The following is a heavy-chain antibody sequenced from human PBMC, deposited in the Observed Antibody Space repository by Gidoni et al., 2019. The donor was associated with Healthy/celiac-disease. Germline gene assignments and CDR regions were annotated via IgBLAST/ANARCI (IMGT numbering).Heavy chain of an antibody. CDR3: ARLGLDIVVVRPFDY. CDR1: GGSISSSSYY. Sequence: QLQLQESGPGLVKPSETLSLTCTVSGGSISSSSYYWGWIRQPPGKGLEWIGSIYYSGSTYYNPSLKSRVTISVDTSKNQFSLKLSSVTAADTAVYYCARLGLDIVVVRPFDYWGQGTLVTVSS. V-gene: IGHV4-39*01. CDR2: IYYSGST. J-gene: IGHJ4*02. D-gene: IGHD2-2*03.